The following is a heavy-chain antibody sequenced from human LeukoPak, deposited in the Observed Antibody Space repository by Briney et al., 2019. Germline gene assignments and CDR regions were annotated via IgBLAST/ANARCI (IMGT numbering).Heavy chain of an antibody. CDR3: ARDGRSGYARGPYYFDY. D-gene: IGHD5-12*01. Sequence: SETLSLTCSVSGVSVSSYYWTWIRQPPAKGLEWIGNSYFSGSTKYNPSLKSRVTLSLDTSMNHFSLQLNSVTAADTAVYYCARDGRSGYARGPYYFDYWGQGTLVTVSS. V-gene: IGHV4-59*02. CDR1: GVSVSSYY. J-gene: IGHJ4*02. CDR2: SYFSGST.